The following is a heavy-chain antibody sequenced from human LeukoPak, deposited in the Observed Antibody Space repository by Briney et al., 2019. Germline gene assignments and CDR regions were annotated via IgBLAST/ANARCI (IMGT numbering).Heavy chain of an antibody. J-gene: IGHJ4*02. V-gene: IGHV1-69*13. CDR3: AAKGSGYTGIYVFAH. D-gene: IGHD1-26*01. CDR1: GGTFSSYA. Sequence: SVKVSCKASGGTFSSYAISWVRQAPGQGLEWMGGIIPIFGTANYAQKFQGRVTITADESTSTAYMELSSLRSEDTAVYYCAAKGSGYTGIYVFAHWGQGTLVTVSS. CDR2: IIPIFGTA.